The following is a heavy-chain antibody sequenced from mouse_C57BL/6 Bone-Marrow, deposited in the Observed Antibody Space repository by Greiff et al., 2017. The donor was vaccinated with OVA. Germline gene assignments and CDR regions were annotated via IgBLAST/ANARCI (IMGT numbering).Heavy chain of an antibody. J-gene: IGHJ1*03. V-gene: IGHV1-39*01. Sequence: EVQLQQSGPELVKPGASVKISCKASGYSFTDYNMNWVKQSNGKSLEWIGVINPNYGTTSYNQKFKGKATLTVDQSSSTAYMQLNSLTSEDSAVFYCARRLLRLSYWYVDVWGTGTTVTVSS. CDR3: ARRLLRLSYWYVDV. CDR2: INPNYGTT. CDR1: GYSFTDYN. D-gene: IGHD1-1*01.